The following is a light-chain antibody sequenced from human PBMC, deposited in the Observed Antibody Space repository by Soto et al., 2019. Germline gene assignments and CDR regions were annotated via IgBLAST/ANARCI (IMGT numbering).Light chain of an antibody. CDR2: DAS. CDR3: QQRSNRPIT. J-gene: IGKJ5*01. V-gene: IGKV3-11*01. Sequence: EIVLTQSPATLSLSSGERATLSCRASQSVSIYLAWYQQKPGQAPRLLVYDASNRATGIPARFSGSGSGTDFTLTISSLEPEDFAVYYCQQRSNRPITFGQGTRLEIK. CDR1: QSVSIY.